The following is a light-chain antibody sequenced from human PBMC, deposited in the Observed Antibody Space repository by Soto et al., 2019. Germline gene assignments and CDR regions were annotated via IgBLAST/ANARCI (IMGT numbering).Light chain of an antibody. V-gene: IGKV1-27*01. J-gene: IGKJ1*01. CDR3: QRYNSAPPEWT. CDR1: QGIRNN. Sequence: DIQMTQSPSSLSASVGDRVTITCRASQGIRNNLAWYQQKPGIVPKLLIYAASTLQSGVPSRFSGSGSGTDFTLTISSLQPEDVATYYCQRYNSAPPEWTFGQGTKVEIK. CDR2: AAS.